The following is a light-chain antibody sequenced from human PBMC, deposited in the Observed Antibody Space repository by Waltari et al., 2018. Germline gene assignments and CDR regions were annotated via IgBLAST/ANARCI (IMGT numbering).Light chain of an antibody. V-gene: IGLV4-69*01. CDR3: QTGGHGTWV. CDR2: VNSDGSH. Sequence: LVLTQSPSASASLGASVQLTCTLSSGYSSTVIAGLQQQPGKGPRYLMKVNSDGSHRKGDDIPDRFSASNSGTECYLTISSLQSEDEADYYCQTGGHGTWVFGGGTKLTVL. J-gene: IGLJ3*02. CDR1: SGYSSTV.